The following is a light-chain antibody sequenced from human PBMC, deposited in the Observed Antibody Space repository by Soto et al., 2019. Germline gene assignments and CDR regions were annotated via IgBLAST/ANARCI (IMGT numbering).Light chain of an antibody. V-gene: IGKV1-5*03. CDR3: QQYNNYFP. J-gene: IGKJ3*01. CDR1: ESISSW. Sequence: DIQMTQSPSTLSASVGDRVTITCRASESISSWLAWYQQKPGKAPKLLISKASTLETGVPSRFSGSGSGTEFTLTISSLQPDDFATCYCQQYNNYFPFGPGTKVDIK. CDR2: KAS.